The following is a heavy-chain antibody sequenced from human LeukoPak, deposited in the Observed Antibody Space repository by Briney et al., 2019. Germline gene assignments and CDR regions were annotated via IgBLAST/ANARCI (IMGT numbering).Heavy chain of an antibody. CDR2: TDPIGGST. J-gene: IGHJ4*02. V-gene: IGHV1-46*01. D-gene: IGHD4-11*01. Sequence: ASVKVYCKASGYTFTNYYIHWVRQAPGQGLEWMGITDPIGGSTNYAQKFQGRVTMTRDTSTSTVYMELSSLRSEDSAVYYCATWTTTYLDYWGQGTLVTVSS. CDR1: GYTFTNYY. CDR3: ATWTTTYLDY.